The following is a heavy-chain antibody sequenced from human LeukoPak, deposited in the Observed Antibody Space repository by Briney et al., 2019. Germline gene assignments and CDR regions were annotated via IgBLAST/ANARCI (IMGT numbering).Heavy chain of an antibody. CDR2: ISYDGSNK. D-gene: IGHD3-3*01. CDR3: ARDFWH. J-gene: IGHJ4*02. V-gene: IGHV3-30*01. Sequence: PGRSLRLSCAVSGFTFSSYAMHWVRQAPGKGLEWVAVISYDGSNKYYADSVKGRFIISRDNSLQMNSLRPDDTAVYYCARDFWHWGQGTLVTVSS. CDR1: GFTFSSYA.